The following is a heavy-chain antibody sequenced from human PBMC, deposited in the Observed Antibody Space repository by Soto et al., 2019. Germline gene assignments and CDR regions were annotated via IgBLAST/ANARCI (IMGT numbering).Heavy chain of an antibody. D-gene: IGHD2-15*01. CDR1: GYTFTSYG. V-gene: IGHV1-18*01. CDR2: ISAYNGNT. Sequence: GASVKVSCKASGYTFTSYGISWVRQAPGQGLEWMGWISAYNGNTNYAQKLQGRVTMTTDTSTSTAYMEPRSLRSDDTAVYYCARVDIVVVVAATDFYGMDVWGQGTTVTVSS. CDR3: ARVDIVVVVAATDFYGMDV. J-gene: IGHJ6*02.